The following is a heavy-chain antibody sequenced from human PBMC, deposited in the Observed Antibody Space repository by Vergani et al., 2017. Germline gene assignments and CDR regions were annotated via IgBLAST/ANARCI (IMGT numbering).Heavy chain of an antibody. Sequence: QVQLQESGPGLVKPSETLSLTCTVSGGSISSYYWSWIRQPPGKGLEWIGYIYLSGSTYYNPSLKSRVTISVDRSKNQFSLKLSSVTAADTAVYYCARDNQGDTRGMDVWGQGTTVTVSS. V-gene: IGHV4-59*12. D-gene: IGHD1-14*01. CDR2: IYLSGST. CDR3: ARDNQGDTRGMDV. CDR1: GGSISSYY. J-gene: IGHJ6*02.